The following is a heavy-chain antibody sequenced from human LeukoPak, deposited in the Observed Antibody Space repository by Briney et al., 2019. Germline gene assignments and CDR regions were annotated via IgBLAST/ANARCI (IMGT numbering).Heavy chain of an antibody. D-gene: IGHD3-9*01. J-gene: IGHJ4*02. CDR2: IYYSGTT. V-gene: IGHV4-59*01. Sequence: SETLSLTCSVSGGSFSNYYWSWIRQPPGKGLEWIGFIYYSGTTYYNPSLKSRVTISVDTSKKQFSLKLSSVTAADTAVYYCARGVVLTGYPLDFWGRGTLVTVSS. CDR3: ARGVVLTGYPLDF. CDR1: GGSFSNYY.